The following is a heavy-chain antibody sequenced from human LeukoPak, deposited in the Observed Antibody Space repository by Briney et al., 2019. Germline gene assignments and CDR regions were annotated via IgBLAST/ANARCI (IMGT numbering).Heavy chain of an antibody. Sequence: SETLSLTCTVSGGSISNYYWSWIRQPPGKGLEWIGYIYYSGSTNYNPSLKSRVTISVDTSKNQFSLKLSSVTAADTAVYYCASTDFWSGYYTPASDYWGQGTLVTVSS. V-gene: IGHV4-59*08. J-gene: IGHJ4*02. CDR3: ASTDFWSGYYTPASDY. D-gene: IGHD3-3*01. CDR2: IYYSGST. CDR1: GGSISNYY.